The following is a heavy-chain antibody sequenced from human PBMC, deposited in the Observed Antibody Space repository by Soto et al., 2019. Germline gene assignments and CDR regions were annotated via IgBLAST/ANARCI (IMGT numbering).Heavy chain of an antibody. V-gene: IGHV5-51*01. J-gene: IGHJ3*02. CDR2: IYPGDSDT. D-gene: IGHD3-22*01. Sequence: GESLKISCKGSGYSFTSYWIGWVRQMPGKGLEWMGIIYPGDSDTRYSPSFQGQVTISADKSISTAYLQWSSLKASDTAMYYCARVLYYYDSSGYPTPDDAFDIWGQGTMVTVSS. CDR1: GYSFTSYW. CDR3: ARVLYYYDSSGYPTPDDAFDI.